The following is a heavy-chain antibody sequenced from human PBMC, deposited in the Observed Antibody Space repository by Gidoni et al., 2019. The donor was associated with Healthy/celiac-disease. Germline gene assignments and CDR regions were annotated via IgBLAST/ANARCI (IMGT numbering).Heavy chain of an antibody. D-gene: IGHD3-10*01. CDR1: GFTFSSYE. Sequence: EVQLVESGGGLVQPGGSLRLSCAASGFTFSSYEMIWVRQAPGNGLEWVSYISSSGSTIYYADSVKGRFTSSRDNAKNSLYLQMNSLRAENTAVYYCARVGSAEWFGEPIPGYYGMDFWGQGTTVTVSS. V-gene: IGHV3-48*03. CDR2: ISSSGSTI. CDR3: ARVGSAEWFGEPIPGYYGMDF. J-gene: IGHJ6*02.